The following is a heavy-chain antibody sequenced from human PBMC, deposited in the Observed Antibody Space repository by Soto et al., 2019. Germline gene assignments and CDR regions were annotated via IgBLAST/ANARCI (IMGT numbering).Heavy chain of an antibody. J-gene: IGHJ6*03. CDR2: ISAYNGNT. Sequence: GASVKVSCKASGYTFTSYGISWVRQAPGQGLEWMGWISAYNGNTNYAQKLQGRVTMTTDTSTSTAYMELRSLRSDDTAVYYCARVGVEDIVVVPAAISWGDYYYYYYMDVWGKGTTVTVS. V-gene: IGHV1-18*01. D-gene: IGHD2-2*02. CDR3: ARVGVEDIVVVPAAISWGDYYYYYYMDV. CDR1: GYTFTSYG.